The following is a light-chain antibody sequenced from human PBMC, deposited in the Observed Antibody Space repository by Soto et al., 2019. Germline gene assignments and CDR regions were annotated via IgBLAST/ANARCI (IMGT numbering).Light chain of an antibody. CDR1: QSVSSSY. V-gene: IGKV3-20*01. CDR3: QQYCSSPPVT. J-gene: IGKJ1*01. CDR2: GAS. Sequence: EIVLTQSPGTLSLSPGERATLSCRASQSVSSSYLAWYQQKPGQAPRLLIYGASSRATGIPYRFSGSGSGTDFTLTIRRLEPEAFEVYYCQQYCSSPPVTFGQGTKVEIK.